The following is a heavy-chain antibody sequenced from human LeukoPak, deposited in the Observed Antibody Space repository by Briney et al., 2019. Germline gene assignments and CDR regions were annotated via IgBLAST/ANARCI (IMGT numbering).Heavy chain of an antibody. CDR3: ARGAATYDFQY. CDR2: INHSGST. CDR1: GGSFSGYY. V-gene: IGHV4-34*01. Sequence: SETLSLTCAVYGGSFSGYYWSWIRQPPGKGLEWIGEINHSGSTNYNPSLKSRVTISVDTSKNQFSLKLTSVTAADTAVYYCARGAATYDFQYWGQGTLVAVSS. J-gene: IGHJ1*01. D-gene: IGHD6-25*01.